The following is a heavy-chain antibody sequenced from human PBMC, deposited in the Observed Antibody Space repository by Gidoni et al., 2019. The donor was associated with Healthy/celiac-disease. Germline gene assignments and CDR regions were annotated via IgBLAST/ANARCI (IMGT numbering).Heavy chain of an antibody. V-gene: IGHV1-69*06. CDR2: IIPIFGTA. Sequence: QVQLVQSGAEVKKPGSSVKVSCKASGGTFSSYAIRWVRQAPGQWLEWMGGIIPIFGTANYAQKFQGRVTITADKSTSTAYMELSSLRSEDTAVYYCARATTMVRGVIGGDWYFDLWGRGTLVTVSS. D-gene: IGHD3-10*01. CDR3: ARATTMVRGVIGGDWYFDL. J-gene: IGHJ2*01. CDR1: GGTFSSYA.